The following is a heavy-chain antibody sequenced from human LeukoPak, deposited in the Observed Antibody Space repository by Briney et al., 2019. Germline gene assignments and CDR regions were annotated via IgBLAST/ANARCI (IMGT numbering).Heavy chain of an antibody. V-gene: IGHV1-2*02. CDR2: INPNSGGT. CDR3: APIGYYYDSSGYRNFDY. CDR1: GYTFTGYY. J-gene: IGHJ4*02. Sequence: GASVKVSCKASGYTFTGYYMHWVRQAPGQGLEWMGWINPNSGGTNYAQKFQGRVTMTRDTSISTAYMELSRLRSDDTAVYYCAPIGYYYDSSGYRNFDYWGQGTLVTVSS. D-gene: IGHD3-22*01.